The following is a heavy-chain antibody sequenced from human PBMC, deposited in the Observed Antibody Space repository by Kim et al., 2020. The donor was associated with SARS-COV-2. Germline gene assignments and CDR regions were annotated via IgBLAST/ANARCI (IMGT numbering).Heavy chain of an antibody. V-gene: IGHV4-59*01. CDR1: GTPTSSYY. CDR3: ARRGYSSPPAYYYYMDG. D-gene: IGHD6-13*01. CDR2: IYYSVST. Sequence: SETLSLTCTVSGTPTSSYYSSWIRQPPGKGLMWIGYIYYSVSTNYNPSLKSRVTISVDMSNNQFSLNLSSVTAADTAVYYCARRGYSSPPAYYYYMDGWGKGTTVTVSS. J-gene: IGHJ6*03.